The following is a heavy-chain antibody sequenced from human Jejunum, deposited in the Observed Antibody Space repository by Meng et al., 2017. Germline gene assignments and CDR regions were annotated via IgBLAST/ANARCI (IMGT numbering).Heavy chain of an antibody. D-gene: IGHD4-23*01. CDR2: IYYTGST. CDR1: GDSINSGAYY. V-gene: IGHV4-31*03. Sequence: SETLSLTCTVSGDSINSGAYYWSWIRQHPGKGLEWIGYIYYTGSTYYNPSLKSRLTMSQDTSRTQFSLKLSSVTAADTAVYYCARDGGNTRRFFDFWGQGTLVTVSS. CDR3: ARDGGNTRRFFDF. J-gene: IGHJ4*02.